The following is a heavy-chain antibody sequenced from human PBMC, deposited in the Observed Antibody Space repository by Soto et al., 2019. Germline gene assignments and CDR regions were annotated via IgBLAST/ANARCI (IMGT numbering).Heavy chain of an antibody. D-gene: IGHD3-3*01. CDR3: ARERTDYDFWSGYLDAFDI. CDR2: IWYDGSNK. J-gene: IGHJ3*02. Sequence: GGSLRLSCAASGFTFSSYGMHWVRQAPGKGLEWVAVIWYDGSNKYYADSVKGRFTISRDNSKNTLYLQMNSLRAEDTAVYYCARERTDYDFWSGYLDAFDIWGQGTMVTVSS. CDR1: GFTFSSYG. V-gene: IGHV3-33*01.